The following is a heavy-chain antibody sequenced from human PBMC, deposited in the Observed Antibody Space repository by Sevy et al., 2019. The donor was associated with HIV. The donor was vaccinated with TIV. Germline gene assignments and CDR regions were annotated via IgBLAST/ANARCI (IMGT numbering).Heavy chain of an antibody. V-gene: IGHV3-20*04. CDR2: INWNGGST. D-gene: IGHD2-15*01. J-gene: IGHJ6*02. CDR3: ARDFRYCSGGSCFPTPYYYYGMDV. Sequence: GGSLRLSCAASGFTFDDYGMSWVRQAPGKGLEWVSGINWNGGSTGYVDSVKGRFTISRDNAKNSLYLQMNSLRAEDTALYYCARDFRYCSGGSCFPTPYYYYGMDVWGQGTTVTVSS. CDR1: GFTFDDYG.